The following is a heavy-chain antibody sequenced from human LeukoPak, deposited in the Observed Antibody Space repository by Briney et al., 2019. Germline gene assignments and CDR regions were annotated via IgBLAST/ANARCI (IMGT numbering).Heavy chain of an antibody. Sequence: SWIRQPPGEGLEWVATIKQDGSEKYYVDSVKGRFTISRDNAKNSLYLQMNSLRAEDTAVYYCARESGTYYGEGFDYWGQGTLVTVSS. J-gene: IGHJ4*02. D-gene: IGHD1-26*01. V-gene: IGHV3-7*01. CDR2: IKQDGSEK. CDR3: ARESGTYYGEGFDY.